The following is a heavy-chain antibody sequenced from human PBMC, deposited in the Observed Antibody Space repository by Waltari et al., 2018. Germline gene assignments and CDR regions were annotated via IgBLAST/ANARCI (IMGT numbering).Heavy chain of an antibody. J-gene: IGHJ6*03. Sequence: QLQLQESGPGLVKSSETLSLSCSVSGDSISSTSYYWGWIRQPPGKGLEWIGSIYSSGSTHYNPSLKSRVTISGDTSKNQFSLKLNSVTAADTAMYFCARIHGDYYHYYYYMDVWGTGTTVTISS. V-gene: IGHV4-39*07. CDR1: GDSISSTSYY. D-gene: IGHD3-3*01. CDR3: ARIHGDYYHYYYYMDV. CDR2: IYSSGST.